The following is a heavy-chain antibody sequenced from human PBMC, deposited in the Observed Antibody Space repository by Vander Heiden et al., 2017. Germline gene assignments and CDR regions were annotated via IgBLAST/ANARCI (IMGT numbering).Heavy chain of an antibody. Sequence: QIPLTASGPPLLKPSQPPPLTCTFSGFSLLTGGVAVGWIRQPPGKALEWLALIYGNDDKRYSPSLKSRLTITKDTSKNQVVLSMTNMDTVDTATYYCAHRQGSSFDDWGQGALVTVYS. CDR1: GFSLLTGGVA. V-gene: IGHV2-5*01. CDR3: AHRQGSSFDD. D-gene: IGHD6-6*01. J-gene: IGHJ4*02. CDR2: IYGNDDK.